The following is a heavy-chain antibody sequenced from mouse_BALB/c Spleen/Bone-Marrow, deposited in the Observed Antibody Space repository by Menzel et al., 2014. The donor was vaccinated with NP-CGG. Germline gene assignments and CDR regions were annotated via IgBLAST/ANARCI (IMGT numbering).Heavy chain of an antibody. CDR1: GFDFSRYW. CDR3: ARLSYYGRFAY. CDR2: INPDSSTI. J-gene: IGHJ3*01. V-gene: IGHV4-1*02. D-gene: IGHD1-1*01. Sequence: EVQGVESGGGLVQPGGSLKLSCAASGFDFSRYWMSWVRQAPGKGLEWIGEINPDSSTINYTPSLKDKFIISRDNAKNTLYLQVSKVRSEDTALYYCARLSYYGRFAYWGQGTLVTVSA.